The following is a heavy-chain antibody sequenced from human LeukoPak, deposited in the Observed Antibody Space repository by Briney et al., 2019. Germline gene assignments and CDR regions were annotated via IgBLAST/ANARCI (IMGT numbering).Heavy chain of an antibody. D-gene: IGHD3-10*01. V-gene: IGHV4-34*01. CDR2: INHSGST. Sequence: SETLSLTGAVYGGSFSGYYWSWIRQLPGKGLEWIGEINHSGSTNYNPSLKSRVTISVDTSKNQFSLKLSSVTAADTAVYYCARGRGRGWWFGELLPRQDYWGQGTLVTVSS. J-gene: IGHJ4*02. CDR3: ARGRGRGWWFGELLPRQDY. CDR1: GGSFSGYY.